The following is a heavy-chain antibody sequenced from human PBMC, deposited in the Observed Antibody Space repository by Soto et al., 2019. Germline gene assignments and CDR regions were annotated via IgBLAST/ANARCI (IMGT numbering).Heavy chain of an antibody. CDR3: ASTRGYDAFDI. J-gene: IGHJ3*02. D-gene: IGHD3-22*01. CDR2: IYYSGST. V-gene: IGHV4-61*01. Sequence: SETLSLTCTVSGGSVSSGSYYWSWIRQPPGKGLEWIGYIYYSGSTNYNPSLKSRVTISVDTSKNQFSLKLSSVTAADTAVYYCASTRGYDAFDIWGQGTMVTVS. CDR1: GGSVSSGSYY.